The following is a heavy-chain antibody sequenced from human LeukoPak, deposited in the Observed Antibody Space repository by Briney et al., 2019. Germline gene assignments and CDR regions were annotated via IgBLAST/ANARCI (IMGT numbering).Heavy chain of an antibody. CDR2: ISGSGGNT. J-gene: IGHJ4*02. D-gene: IGHD4-23*01. CDR1: GFTFSSYA. V-gene: IGHV3-23*01. Sequence: GGSLRLSCAASGFTFSSYAMSWVRQAPGKGLDWVSAISGSGGNTYYADSVKGRFTISRDNSKNTLYLEMNSLRAEDTAVYYCAKDQYGGNPQYYFDYWGQGTLVTVSS. CDR3: AKDQYGGNPQYYFDY.